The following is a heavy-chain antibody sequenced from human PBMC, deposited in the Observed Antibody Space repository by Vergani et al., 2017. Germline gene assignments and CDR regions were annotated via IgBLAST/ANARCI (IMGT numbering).Heavy chain of an antibody. CDR2: IYYSGST. J-gene: IGHJ4*02. D-gene: IGHD6-19*01. CDR3: ARPYSSGWYYFDY. V-gene: IGHV4-39*01. Sequence: QLQLQESGPGLVKPSETLSLTCTVSGGSISSSSYYWGWIRQPPGKGLEWIGSIYYSGSTYYNPSLKSRVTISVDTSKNQFSLKLSSGTAADTAVYYCARPYSSGWYYFDYWGQGTLVTVSS. CDR1: GGSISSSSYY.